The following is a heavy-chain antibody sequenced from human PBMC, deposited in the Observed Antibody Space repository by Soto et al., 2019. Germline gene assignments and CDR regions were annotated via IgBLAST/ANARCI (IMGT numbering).Heavy chain of an antibody. Sequence: SETLSLTCTVSGGSISSSSYYWGWIRQPPGKGLEWIGSIYYSGSTCYNPSLKSQITISVDTSKNQFSLKLSSVTAADTAVYYCASPKIAFYNWFDPWGQGTLVTVS. D-gene: IGHD3-3*02. CDR2: IYYSGST. V-gene: IGHV4-39*01. J-gene: IGHJ5*02. CDR3: ASPKIAFYNWFDP. CDR1: GGSISSSSYY.